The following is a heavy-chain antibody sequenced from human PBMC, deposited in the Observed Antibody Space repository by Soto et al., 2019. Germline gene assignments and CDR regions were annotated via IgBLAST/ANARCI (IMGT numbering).Heavy chain of an antibody. J-gene: IGHJ4*02. CDR2: INADNGNT. Sequence: QVQLVQSGAEVKKPGASLKVSCKAPGYTFTSYTMHWLRPAPGQRLEWMGWINADNGNTYYSQKFQDRVTVTRDTSASTLYMELSSLTAEDTAVFYCARGHSSGGFDYWGQGTRVTVSS. D-gene: IGHD2-15*01. CDR1: GYTFTSYT. V-gene: IGHV1-3*01. CDR3: ARGHSSGGFDY.